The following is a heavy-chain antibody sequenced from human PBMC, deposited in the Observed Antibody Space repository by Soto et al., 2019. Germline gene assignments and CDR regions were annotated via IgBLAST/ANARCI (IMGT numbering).Heavy chain of an antibody. Sequence: RHSTTKRLEWMGWINAGNGNTKYSQKFQGRVTITRDTSASTAYMELSSLRSEDTAVYYCARTPFRPYSSSWYWFDPWGQGTLVTVSS. V-gene: IGHV1-3*01. D-gene: IGHD6-13*01. CDR3: ARTPFRPYSSSWYWFDP. J-gene: IGHJ5*02. CDR2: INAGNGNT.